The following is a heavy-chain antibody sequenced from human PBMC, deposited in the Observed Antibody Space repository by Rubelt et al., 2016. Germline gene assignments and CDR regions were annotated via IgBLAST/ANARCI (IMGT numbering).Heavy chain of an antibody. CDR1: GFTFSNYA. D-gene: IGHD6-19*01. CDR2: ISGSGGTT. J-gene: IGHJ4*02. CDR3: AKVGGIAVSDRCDC. V-gene: IGHV3-23*01. Sequence: GGSLRLSCAASGFTFSNYAMSWVRQAPGKGLEWVSGISGSGGTTYYADSVKGRFTISRDNSKNTLYLEMNSLRAEDTAAYYCAKVGGIAVSDRCDCWGQGTLVTVSS.